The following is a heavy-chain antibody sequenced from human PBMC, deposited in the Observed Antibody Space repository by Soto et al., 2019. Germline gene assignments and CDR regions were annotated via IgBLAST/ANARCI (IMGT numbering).Heavy chain of an antibody. CDR1: GFTFSSYA. CDR3: VLWPPYYFDY. D-gene: IGHD3-10*01. CDR2: ISGSGGGT. V-gene: IGHV3-23*01. Sequence: GGSLRLSCAASGFTFSSYAMSWVRQAPGKGLEWVSAISGSGGGTYYADSVKGRFTISRDNSKNTLYLQMNSLRAEDTAVYYCVLWPPYYFDYWGQGTLVTAPQ. J-gene: IGHJ4*02.